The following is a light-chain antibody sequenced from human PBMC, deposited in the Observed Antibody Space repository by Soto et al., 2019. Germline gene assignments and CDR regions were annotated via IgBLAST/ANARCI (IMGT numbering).Light chain of an antibody. J-gene: IGKJ1*01. CDR1: QTINRW. Sequence: DIQMTQSPSTLSASVGDTVIITCRASQTINRWLAWYQQKSGKAPKVLIYMASNLERGAPSRFRGSGSGTEFTLTISNLQPDDFATYYCQQYRSYPWTLGQGTKVEI. V-gene: IGKV1-5*03. CDR3: QQYRSYPWT. CDR2: MAS.